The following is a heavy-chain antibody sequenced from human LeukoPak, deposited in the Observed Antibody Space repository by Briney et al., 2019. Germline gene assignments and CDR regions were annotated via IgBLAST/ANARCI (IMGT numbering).Heavy chain of an antibody. J-gene: IGHJ4*02. D-gene: IGHD5-18*01. CDR2: INPNSGGT. Sequence: ASVKVSCKASGYTFTNYGISWVRQAPGQGLEWMGWINPNSGGTNYAQKFQGRVTMTRDTSISTAYMELSRLRSDDTAVYYCARFGSSVDTAMVSLDYWGQGTLVTVSS. CDR3: ARFGSSVDTAMVSLDY. V-gene: IGHV1-2*02. CDR1: GYTFTNYG.